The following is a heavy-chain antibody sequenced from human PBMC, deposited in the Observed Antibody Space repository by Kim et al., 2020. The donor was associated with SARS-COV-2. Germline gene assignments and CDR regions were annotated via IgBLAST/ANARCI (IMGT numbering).Heavy chain of an antibody. CDR2: ISSSSSYI. Sequence: GGSLRLSCAASGFTFSSYSINWVRQAPGKGLEWVSSISSSSSYIYYADSVKGRFTISRDNAKNSLYLQMNSLRAEDTAVYYCARGSIDYDILTGSEQLNPFDPWGQGTLVTVSS. V-gene: IGHV3-21*01. CDR1: GFTFSSYS. CDR3: ARGSIDYDILTGSEQLNPFDP. J-gene: IGHJ5*02. D-gene: IGHD3-9*01.